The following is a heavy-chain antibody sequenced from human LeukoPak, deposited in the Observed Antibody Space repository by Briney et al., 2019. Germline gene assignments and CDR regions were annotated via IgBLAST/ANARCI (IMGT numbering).Heavy chain of an antibody. D-gene: IGHD3-10*01. V-gene: IGHV4-34*01. CDR2: INHSGST. Sequence: SETLSLTCAVYGGALSNYYWSWIRQPPGKGLEWIGEINHSGSTKFNPSLKSRVTILVDMSKSQFSLELRSVPAADTADYCCARGPASGRDFPWFDPGGQGTLVTVSS. CDR1: GGALSNYY. CDR3: ARGPASGRDFPWFDP. J-gene: IGHJ5*02.